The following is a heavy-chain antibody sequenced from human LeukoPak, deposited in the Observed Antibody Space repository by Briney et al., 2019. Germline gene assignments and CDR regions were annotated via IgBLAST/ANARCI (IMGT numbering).Heavy chain of an antibody. CDR2: IDPDGSDI. CDR1: GLTISKSW. CDR3: AREDHCVTTTCYNYFDY. J-gene: IGHJ4*02. D-gene: IGHD2-2*02. Sequence: GGSLRLSCAVSGLTISKSWMSWVRQAPGKGLEWVANIDPDGSDIYYVDSVKGRFTVSRDNAKNSLYLQMNSLRAEDTAVYYCAREDHCVTTTCYNYFDYWGQGTLVTVSS. V-gene: IGHV3-7*01.